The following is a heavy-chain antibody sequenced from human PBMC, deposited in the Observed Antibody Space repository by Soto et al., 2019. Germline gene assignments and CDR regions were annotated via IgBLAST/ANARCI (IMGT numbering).Heavy chain of an antibody. D-gene: IGHD6-25*01. Sequence: PGGSLRLSCAASGFTFSSYAMHWVRQAPGKGLEWVAVISYDGSNKYYADSVKGRFTISRDNSKNTLYLQMNSLRAEDTAVYYCARDEGGSPLYYFDYWGQGTLVTVSS. CDR3: ARDEGGSPLYYFDY. CDR2: ISYDGSNK. J-gene: IGHJ4*02. CDR1: GFTFSSYA. V-gene: IGHV3-30-3*01.